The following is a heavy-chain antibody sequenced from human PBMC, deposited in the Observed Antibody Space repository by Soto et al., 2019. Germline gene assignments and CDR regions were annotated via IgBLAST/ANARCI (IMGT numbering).Heavy chain of an antibody. J-gene: IGHJ4*02. CDR3: ARFLEWLPLDY. D-gene: IGHD3-3*01. Sequence: ASVKVSCKAAGYTFTSYAMHWVRQAPGQRLEWMGWINAGNGNTKYSQKFQGRVTITRDTSAGTAYMELSSLRSEDTAVYYCARFLEWLPLDYWGQGTLVNVSS. CDR2: INAGNGNT. V-gene: IGHV1-3*01. CDR1: GYTFTSYA.